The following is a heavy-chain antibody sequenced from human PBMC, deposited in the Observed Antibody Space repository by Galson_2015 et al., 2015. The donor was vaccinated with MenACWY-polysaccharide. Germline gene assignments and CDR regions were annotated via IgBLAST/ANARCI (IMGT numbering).Heavy chain of an antibody. D-gene: IGHD2-21*01. CDR3: AKDAQTGAYCGGTCFCTNSFGP. CDR2: ISSSGGTT. J-gene: IGHJ5*02. V-gene: IGHV3-23*01. CDR1: GFTFSSYA. Sequence: SLRLSCAASGFTFSSYAMSWVRQSPGKGLEWVSIISSSGGTTYYVDSVKGRFTISRDNSKNTLYLQMNSLRAEDTAVYYCAKDAQTGAYCGGTCFCTNSFGPWGQGTLVTVSS.